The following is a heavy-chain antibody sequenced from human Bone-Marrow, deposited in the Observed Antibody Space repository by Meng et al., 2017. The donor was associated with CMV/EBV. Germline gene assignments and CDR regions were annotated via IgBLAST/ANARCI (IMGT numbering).Heavy chain of an antibody. Sequence: GGSLRLSCAASGFTFDDYAMHWVRQAPGKGLEWVSGISRNSGTIGYADSVKGRFTISRDNAKNSLYLQMNSLRAEDTAVYYCARADCSSTSCYQGYYYGMDVWGQGTTVTVSS. CDR1: GFTFDDYA. J-gene: IGHJ6*02. CDR2: ISRNSGTI. D-gene: IGHD2-2*01. CDR3: ARADCSSTSCYQGYYYGMDV. V-gene: IGHV3-9*01.